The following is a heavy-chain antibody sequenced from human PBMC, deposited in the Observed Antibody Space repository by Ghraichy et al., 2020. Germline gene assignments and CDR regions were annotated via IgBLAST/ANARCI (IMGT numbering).Heavy chain of an antibody. V-gene: IGHV3-30-3*01. D-gene: IGHD6-13*01. Sequence: GSLRLSCVASGLTFGFYAMYWVRQAPGKELEWVSVISYDENNKYYVDSVKGRFTISRDNSKNTLYLQMNSLRPEDTAVYYCAKDRYSSSWYKGYPYNYGMDVWGQGTTVTVSS. CDR2: ISYDENNK. CDR1: GLTFGFYA. J-gene: IGHJ6*02. CDR3: AKDRYSSSWYKGYPYNYGMDV.